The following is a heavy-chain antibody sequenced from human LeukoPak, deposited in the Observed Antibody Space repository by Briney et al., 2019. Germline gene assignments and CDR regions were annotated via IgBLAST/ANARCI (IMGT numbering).Heavy chain of an antibody. D-gene: IGHD6-13*01. J-gene: IGHJ4*02. Sequence: SETLSLTCTVSGGSTTSYYWSWIRQPPGKGLEWVAYIHSSGITSYNPSLKSRVTISVDMSKNQFSLKLTSVTAADTAVYFCARQPDRRQLVLWGQGTLVTVSS. CDR3: ARQPDRRQLVL. V-gene: IGHV4-59*08. CDR2: IHSSGIT. CDR1: GGSTTSYY.